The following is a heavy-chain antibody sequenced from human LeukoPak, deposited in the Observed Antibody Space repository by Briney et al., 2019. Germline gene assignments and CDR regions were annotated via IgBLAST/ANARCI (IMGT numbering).Heavy chain of an antibody. CDR1: GFTFSSYS. V-gene: IGHV3-21*01. J-gene: IGHJ4*02. CDR2: ISSSGRYI. D-gene: IGHD3-10*01. CDR3: ARDLGELDAPDY. Sequence: GGSLRLSCAASGFTFSSYSVNWVRQAPGKGLEWVSSISSSGRYIYYADSVKGRFTIFRDNAKNSLYLQMNSLRAEDTAVYYCARDLGELDAPDYCGQGTLVTVSS.